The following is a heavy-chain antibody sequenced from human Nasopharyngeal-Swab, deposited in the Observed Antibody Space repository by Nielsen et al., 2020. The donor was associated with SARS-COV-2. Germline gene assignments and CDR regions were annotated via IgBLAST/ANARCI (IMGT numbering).Heavy chain of an antibody. Sequence: GESLKISCAASGFSVSNKYMSWVRQAPGKGLEWVSSIYAGGSTYYADSVKGRFTISRDNSKNTLYLQMNSLRAEDTAVYYCARGDDSSGYPYSHDYWGQGTLVTVSS. D-gene: IGHD3-22*01. V-gene: IGHV3-66*01. CDR3: ARGDDSSGYPYSHDY. CDR1: GFSVSNKY. J-gene: IGHJ4*02. CDR2: IYAGGST.